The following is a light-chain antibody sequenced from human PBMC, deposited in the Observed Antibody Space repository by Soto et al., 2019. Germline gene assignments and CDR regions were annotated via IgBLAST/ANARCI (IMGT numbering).Light chain of an antibody. CDR2: AAS. CDR3: QQRYSTPRT. V-gene: IGKV1-39*01. J-gene: IGKJ1*01. Sequence: EIQMTQSPSSLSASVGDRVTITCLASQSISSYLNWFQRKPGKAPKLLIYAASSLQSGVPSRFSGSGSGTDFTLTIISLQPEDFATYYCQQRYSTPRTFGQGTKVAI. CDR1: QSISSY.